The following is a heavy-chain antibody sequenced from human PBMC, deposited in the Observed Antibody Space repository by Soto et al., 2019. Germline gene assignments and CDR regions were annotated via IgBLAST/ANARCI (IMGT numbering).Heavy chain of an antibody. V-gene: IGHV1-69*13. J-gene: IGHJ6*02. CDR1: GGTFSSYA. CDR2: IIPIFGTA. CDR3: ARGTTGTDYYYYGMDV. Sequence: SVKVSCKASGGTFSSYAISWVREAPGQGLEWMGGIIPIFGTANYAQKFQGRVTITADESTSTAYMELSSLRSEDTAVYYCARGTTGTDYYYYGMDVWGQGTTVTVSS. D-gene: IGHD1-1*01.